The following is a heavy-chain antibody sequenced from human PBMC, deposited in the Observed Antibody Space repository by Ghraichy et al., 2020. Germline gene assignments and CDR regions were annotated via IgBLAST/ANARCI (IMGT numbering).Heavy chain of an antibody. CDR1: GFPFSIYG. V-gene: IGHV3-30*18. D-gene: IGHD2-8*01. Sequence: GGSLRLSCAASGFPFSIYGMHWVRQAPDKGLEWVAAISYDGTITYFADSVKGRFTISRDNSENTLFLQMNSLRAEDTALYYCAKGRSYCANGACQASGAFDVWGQGTTVTVS. CDR3: AKGRSYCANGACQASGAFDV. J-gene: IGHJ6*02. CDR2: ISYDGTIT.